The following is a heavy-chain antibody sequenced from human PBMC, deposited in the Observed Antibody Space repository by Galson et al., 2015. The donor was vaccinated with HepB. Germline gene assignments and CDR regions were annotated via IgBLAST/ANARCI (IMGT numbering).Heavy chain of an antibody. J-gene: IGHJ4*02. V-gene: IGHV3-7*01. CDR3: ARDAFSAADDY. CDR2: IKQDGSDR. D-gene: IGHD6-13*01. CDR1: GFHFGSSW. Sequence: SLRLSCAASGFHFGSSWCLCVRPSPGKGLEWVSTIKQDGSDRYCVDSVKCRFTISRDNANNSLYLQMNSLRAEDTAVYYCARDAFSAADDYWGQGTLVTVSS.